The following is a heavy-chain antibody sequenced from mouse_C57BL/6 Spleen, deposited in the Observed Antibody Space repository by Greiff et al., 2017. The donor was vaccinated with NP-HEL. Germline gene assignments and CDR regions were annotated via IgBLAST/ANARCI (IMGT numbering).Heavy chain of an antibody. CDR1: GYTFTSYW. V-gene: IGHV1-50*01. Sequence: QVQLQQPGAELVKPGASVKLSCKASGYTFTSYWMQWVKQRPGQGLEWIGEIDPSDSYTNYNQQFKGKATLTVDTSSSTAYMQLSSLTSEDSAVYYCAKGRGYYHAMDYWGQGTSVTVSS. CDR3: AKGRGYYHAMDY. D-gene: IGHD2-2*01. CDR2: IDPSDSYT. J-gene: IGHJ4*01.